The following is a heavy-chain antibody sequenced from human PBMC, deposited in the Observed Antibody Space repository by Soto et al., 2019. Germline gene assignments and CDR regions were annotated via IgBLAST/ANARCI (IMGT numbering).Heavy chain of an antibody. V-gene: IGHV4-31*03. CDR1: GGSISSGGYY. J-gene: IGHJ4*02. CDR2: IYYSGTA. CDR3: ARAGQYSGSWYYFDS. Sequence: SETLSLTCTVSGGSISSGGYYWSWIRQHPGKGLEWIGYIYYSGTAYYNPSLRSRITISVDTSKNQFSLKLSSVTAADTAMYYCARAGQYSGSWYYFDSWGQGTQVTVPQ. D-gene: IGHD6-13*01.